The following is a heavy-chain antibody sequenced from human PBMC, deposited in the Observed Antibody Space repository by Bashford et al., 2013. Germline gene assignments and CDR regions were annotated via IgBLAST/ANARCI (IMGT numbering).Heavy chain of an antibody. D-gene: IGHD3-10*01. CDR3: ARDYYGSGSYYRYYYGMDV. V-gene: IGHV1-18*01. Sequence: SGSVKVSCKASGYTFTSYGINWVRQTPGQGLEWMGWISPYNDNTNYAQKLQGRISMTTDTSTSTAYLELSSLRSEDTAVYYCARDYYGSGSYYRYYYGMDVWGQGTTVTVSS. CDR1: GYTFTSYG. J-gene: IGHJ6*02. CDR2: ISPYNDNT.